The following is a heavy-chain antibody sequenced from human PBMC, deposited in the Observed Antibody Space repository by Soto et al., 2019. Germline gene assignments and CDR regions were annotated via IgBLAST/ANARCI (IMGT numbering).Heavy chain of an antibody. V-gene: IGHV6-1*01. CDR3: SRSIGGFFDF. Sequence: SQTLSLTCAISGYSVSSNSAAWNWIRLSPSRGLEWLGRTYYRSEWFTDYAVSVKRRIIINPDTSKNQFSLQLISVTPEDTAVYYCSRSIGGFFDFWGQGTLVTVSS. J-gene: IGHJ4*02. D-gene: IGHD5-12*01. CDR2: TYYRSEWFT. CDR1: GYSVSSNSAA.